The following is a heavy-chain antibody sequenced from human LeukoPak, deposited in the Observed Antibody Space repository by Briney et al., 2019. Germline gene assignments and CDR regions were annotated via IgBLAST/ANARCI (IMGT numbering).Heavy chain of an antibody. D-gene: IGHD5-12*01. CDR2: ISYDGSNK. CDR1: GFTFSSYA. Sequence: GGSLRLSCAASGFTFSSYAMHWVRQAPGKGLEWVAVISYDGSNKYYADSVKGRFTISRDNSKNTLYLQMNSPRAEDTAVYYCASSGYSGYDSFFDYWGQGTLVTVSS. V-gene: IGHV3-30*01. CDR3: ASSGYSGYDSFFDY. J-gene: IGHJ4*02.